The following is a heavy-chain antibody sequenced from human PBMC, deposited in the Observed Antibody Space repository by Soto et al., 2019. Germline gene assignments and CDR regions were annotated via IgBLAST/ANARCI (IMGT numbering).Heavy chain of an antibody. D-gene: IGHD4-17*01. CDR1: GFSLGDSI. CDR2: ISHSGSYI. V-gene: IGHV3-21*01. J-gene: IGHJ3*02. Sequence: AQLVESGGSLVKPGGSLRLSCAASGFSLGDSIMNWVRQAPGRGLEWVASISHSGSYIFYADSVKGRFTISRDNSRDSRYLQMNSLRVDHTAIYYWASPRDYCVTTSNCFIAFDIWGQGTRVTVSS. CDR3: ASPRDYCVTTSNCFIAFDI.